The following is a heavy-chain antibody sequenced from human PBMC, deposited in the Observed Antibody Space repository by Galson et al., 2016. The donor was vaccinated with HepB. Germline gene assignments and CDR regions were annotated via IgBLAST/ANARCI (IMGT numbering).Heavy chain of an antibody. CDR3: ARASGYNWNYLMIFNYFDY. D-gene: IGHD1-7*01. Sequence: SLRLSCAASGFTFSSYSMNWVRQAPGKGLEWVSSISSSSSYIYYADSVKGRFTISRDNAKNSLYLQMYSLRAEDTAVYYCARASGYNWNYLMIFNYFDYWGQGTLVTVSS. J-gene: IGHJ4*02. CDR1: GFTFSSYS. V-gene: IGHV3-21*01. CDR2: ISSSSSYI.